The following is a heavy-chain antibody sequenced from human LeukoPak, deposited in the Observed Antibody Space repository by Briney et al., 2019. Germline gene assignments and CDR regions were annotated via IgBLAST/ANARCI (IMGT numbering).Heavy chain of an antibody. J-gene: IGHJ6*02. V-gene: IGHV1-18*01. CDR1: GYTFTSYG. D-gene: IGHD3-10*01. CDR2: ISAYNGNT. Sequence: RASVKVSCTASGYTFTSYGISWVRQAPGQGLGWMGWISAYNGNTNYAQKLQGRVTMTTDTSTSTAYMELRSLRSDDTAVYYCARDSDYYGSGSYYYYYGMDVWGQGTTVTVSS. CDR3: ARDSDYYGSGSYYYYYGMDV.